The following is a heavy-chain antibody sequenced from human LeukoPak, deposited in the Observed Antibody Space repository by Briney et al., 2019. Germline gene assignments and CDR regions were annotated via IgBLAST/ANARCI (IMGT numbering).Heavy chain of an antibody. CDR2: FFTSGTSGTA. Sequence: SETLSLTCAVSGVSVSTYYWSWIRQPAGKGLEFIGRFFTSGTSGTANYNPSLRNRVTMSLDTSKNQFSLKLTSVTAADTAVYYCARDLGGYSDGSFYYYMDVWGKGTTVTVSS. V-gene: IGHV4-4*07. CDR1: GVSVSTYY. J-gene: IGHJ6*03. D-gene: IGHD5-18*01. CDR3: ARDLGGYSDGSFYYYMDV.